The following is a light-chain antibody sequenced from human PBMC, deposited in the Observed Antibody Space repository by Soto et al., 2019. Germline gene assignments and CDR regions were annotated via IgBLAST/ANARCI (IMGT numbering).Light chain of an antibody. CDR3: QQYIKWPIT. J-gene: IGKJ5*01. CDR1: QSVFYSSNNKNY. Sequence: DIVMTQSPDSLAVSLGERATINCKSSQSVFYSSNNKNYLAWYQQKPRQPPKLLISWASTRESGVPDRFSGSGSGTEFTLTVSSLQSEDFAVYYCQQYIKWPITFGQGTRLEIK. V-gene: IGKV4-1*01. CDR2: WAS.